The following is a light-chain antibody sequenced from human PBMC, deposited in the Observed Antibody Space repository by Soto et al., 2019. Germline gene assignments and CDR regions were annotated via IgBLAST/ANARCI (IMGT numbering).Light chain of an antibody. CDR2: GAS. Sequence: IVLTQSAGTLSLSPGERATLSCRASQSVSNNYLAWYQQKPGQAPRLVTYGASTRATGIPARFSGSGSGTEFTLTISSLQSEDFAIYYCQQYNKWPRTFGQGTKVDIK. J-gene: IGKJ1*01. CDR1: QSVSNN. V-gene: IGKV3-15*01. CDR3: QQYNKWPRT.